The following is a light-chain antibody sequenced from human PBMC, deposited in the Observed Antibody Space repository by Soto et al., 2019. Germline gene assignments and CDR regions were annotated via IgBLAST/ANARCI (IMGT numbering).Light chain of an antibody. CDR3: CSFAGTNTFV. Sequence: QSVLTQPASVSGSPGQSITISCTGTNSDVGGYDRVSWYQHHPGKAPKLLIFEVYNRPSGISDRFSGSKSGDTASLTISGLQAEDEADYYCCSFAGTNTFVFGTGTKVTVL. CDR2: EVY. V-gene: IGLV2-23*02. CDR1: NSDVGGYDR. J-gene: IGLJ1*01.